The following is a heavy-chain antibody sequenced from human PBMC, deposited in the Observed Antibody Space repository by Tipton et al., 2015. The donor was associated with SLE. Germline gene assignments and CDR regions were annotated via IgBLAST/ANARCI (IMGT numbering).Heavy chain of an antibody. J-gene: IGHJ6*03. CDR3: ARDGSHCSGGSCYPGGFIDV. V-gene: IGHV4-61*02. Sequence: TLSLTCTVSGGSISSGSYYWSWIPQPAGKGLEWVGRIYTSGSTNSNPSLQSRDTISVDTSQNQFSLKLSSVTAADTAVYYCARDGSHCSGGSCYPGGFIDVWGKGTTVTVSS. CDR1: GGSISSGSYY. D-gene: IGHD2-15*01. CDR2: IYTSGST.